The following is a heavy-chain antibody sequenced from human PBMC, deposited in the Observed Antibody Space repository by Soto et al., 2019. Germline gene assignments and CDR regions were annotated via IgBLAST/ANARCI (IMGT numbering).Heavy chain of an antibody. CDR2: SRNKRNSYTT. D-gene: IGHD3-22*01. V-gene: IGHV3-72*01. J-gene: IGHJ6*02. Sequence: GGSLRLSCATSGFTFSDHYMDWVRQAPGKGLEWVARSRNKRNSYTTEYAPSVKGRFTISRDESKNSLYLQMNSLKTEDTAVYYCTTGIVVVIPSGMDVWGQGTTVTVS. CDR1: GFTFSDHY. CDR3: TTGIVVVIPSGMDV.